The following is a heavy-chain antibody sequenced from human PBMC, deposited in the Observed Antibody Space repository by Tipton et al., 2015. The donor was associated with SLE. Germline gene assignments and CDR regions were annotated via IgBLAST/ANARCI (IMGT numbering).Heavy chain of an antibody. V-gene: IGHV4-59*11. J-gene: IGHJ4*02. CDR1: GDSIISHY. Sequence: TLSLTCTVSGDSIISHYWSWIRQPPGKGLEWLGYIYYTGSTNYNQSLKSRVTMSVDTSKNQVSLKLSSVTAADTAIYYCARGNQHSGYDGFDYWGQGTLVTVSS. CDR3: ARGNQHSGYDGFDY. CDR2: IYYTGST. D-gene: IGHD5-12*01.